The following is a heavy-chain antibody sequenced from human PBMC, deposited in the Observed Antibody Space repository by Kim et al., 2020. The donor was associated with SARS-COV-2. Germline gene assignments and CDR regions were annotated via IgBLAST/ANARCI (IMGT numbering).Heavy chain of an antibody. Sequence: SETLSLTCTVSGGSVSSGSYYWSWIRQPPGKGLEWIGYIYYSGSTNYNPSLKSRVTISVDTSKNQFSLKLSSVTAADTAVYYCARAVTYDSSGPRADFDYWGQGTLVTVSS. CDR2: IYYSGST. J-gene: IGHJ4*02. D-gene: IGHD3-22*01. V-gene: IGHV4-61*01. CDR3: ARAVTYDSSGPRADFDY. CDR1: GGSVSSGSYY.